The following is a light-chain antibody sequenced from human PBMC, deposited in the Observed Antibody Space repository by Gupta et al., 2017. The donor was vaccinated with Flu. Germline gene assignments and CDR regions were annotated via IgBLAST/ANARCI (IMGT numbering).Light chain of an antibody. CDR3: SSYTSSRTRV. J-gene: IGLJ1*01. Sequence: TNSDVGGYNYVSWYQQHPSKAPKLLIYTVSNRPSGVSNRFSGSKSDNTASLTISGLQAEDEADYYCSSYTSSRTRVFGSGTKVTVL. V-gene: IGLV2-14*03. CDR2: TVS. CDR1: NSDVGGYNY.